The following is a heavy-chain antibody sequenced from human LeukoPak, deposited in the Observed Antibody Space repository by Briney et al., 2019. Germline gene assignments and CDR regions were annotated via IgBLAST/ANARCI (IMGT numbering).Heavy chain of an antibody. CDR2: FFQSDRS. Sequence: PSETLSLTCAISGHSTTRGYYWAWFRQSPGKGLEWIATFFQSDRSFYNVSLESRATMSLDTSKSQFSLNLTSVTAADTAVYYCARVLSVPYLLDSWGRGTQVTVSS. D-gene: IGHD3-10*02. CDR1: GHSTTRGYY. CDR3: ARVLSVPYLLDS. J-gene: IGHJ4*02. V-gene: IGHV4-38-2*01.